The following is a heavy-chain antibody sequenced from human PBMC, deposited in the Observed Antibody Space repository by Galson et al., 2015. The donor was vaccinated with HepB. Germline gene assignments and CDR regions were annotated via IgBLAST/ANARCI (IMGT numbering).Heavy chain of an antibody. CDR1: GFTFSSYS. CDR3: ARDFNGGGYSAFDY. CDR2: ISSSSSTI. Sequence: SLRLSCAASGFTFSSYSMNWVRQAPGKGLEWVSYISSSSSTIYYADSVKGRFTISRDNAKSSLYLQMNSLRAEDTAVYYCARDFNGGGYSAFDYWGQGTLVTVSS. D-gene: IGHD3-22*01. J-gene: IGHJ4*02. V-gene: IGHV3-48*01.